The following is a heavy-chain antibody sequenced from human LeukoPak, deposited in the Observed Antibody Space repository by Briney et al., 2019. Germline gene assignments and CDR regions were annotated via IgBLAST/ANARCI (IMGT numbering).Heavy chain of an antibody. CDR3: ARAGYCSSTSCYTGRYYYYGMDV. D-gene: IGHD2-2*02. J-gene: IGHJ6*02. CDR2: ISAYNGNT. V-gene: IGHV1-18*01. Sequence: ASVKVPCKASGYTFTSYGISWVRQAPGQGLEWMGWISAYNGNTNYAQKLQGRVTMTTDTSTSTAYMELRSLRSDDTAVYYCARAGYCSSTSCYTGRYYYYGMDVWGQGTTVTVSS. CDR1: GYTFTSYG.